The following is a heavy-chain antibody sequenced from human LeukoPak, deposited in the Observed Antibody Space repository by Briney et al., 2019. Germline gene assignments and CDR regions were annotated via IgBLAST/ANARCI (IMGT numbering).Heavy chain of an antibody. CDR2: IYYSGST. D-gene: IGHD3-22*01. CDR3: AKAGVRYFDSSGLYAFDF. J-gene: IGHJ3*01. V-gene: IGHV4-39*01. CDR1: GGSISSTSYY. Sequence: PSETLSLTCAVSGGSISSTSYYWAWIRQPPGKGLEWIGTIYYSGSTNHNPSLRSRVTMSVDTSRNQFSLKLGSVDAADTAVYYCAKAGVRYFDSSGLYAFDFWGQGTTVTVSS.